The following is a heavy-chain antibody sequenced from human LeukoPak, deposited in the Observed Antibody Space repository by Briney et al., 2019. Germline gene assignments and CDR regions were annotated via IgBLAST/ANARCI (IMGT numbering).Heavy chain of an antibody. Sequence: GGSLRLSCAASGFTFTNYAMTWVRQAPGKGLEWVSSISASGVMTYYADSVKGRSTVSGDNSKNSLYLQMSSLTAANTAVYYCAKDRSIGTYYTFDHWGQGTLVTVSS. V-gene: IGHV3-23*01. D-gene: IGHD1-26*01. CDR1: GFTFTNYA. J-gene: IGHJ4*02. CDR2: ISASGVMT. CDR3: AKDRSIGTYYTFDH.